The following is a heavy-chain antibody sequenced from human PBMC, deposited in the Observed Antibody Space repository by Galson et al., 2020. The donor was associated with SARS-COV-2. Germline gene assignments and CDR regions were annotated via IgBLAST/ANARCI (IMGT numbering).Heavy chain of an antibody. CDR2: MDWDNNK. V-gene: IGHV2-70*11. Sequence: ESVPTLVQPTQTLTLTCTFSGFSLSSRGTCVSWIRQPPGKALEWLARMDWDNNKYYNTSLKTRLTISKDTSKNQVVLTMTNMDPVDTATYYCARIVSRTVADTGRRGAFDIWGKGTIVTVSS. J-gene: IGHJ3*02. D-gene: IGHD6-19*01. CDR1: GFSLSSRGTC. CDR3: ARIVSRTVADTGRRGAFDI.